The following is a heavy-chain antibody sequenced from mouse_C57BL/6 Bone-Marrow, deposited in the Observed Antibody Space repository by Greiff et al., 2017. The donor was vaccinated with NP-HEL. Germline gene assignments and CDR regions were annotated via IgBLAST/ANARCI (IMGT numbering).Heavy chain of an antibody. CDR1: GYTFTSYW. J-gene: IGHJ3*01. CDR2: IDPSDSYT. V-gene: IGHV1-69*01. D-gene: IGHD1-1*01. CDR3: AREDYYGSSLWFAD. Sequence: VQLQQPGAELVMPGASVKLSCKASGYTFTSYWMHWVKQRPGQGLEWIGEIDPSDSYTNYNQKFKGKSTLTVDKSSSTAYMQLSSLTSEDSAVYDCAREDYYGSSLWFADWGQGTLVTVSA.